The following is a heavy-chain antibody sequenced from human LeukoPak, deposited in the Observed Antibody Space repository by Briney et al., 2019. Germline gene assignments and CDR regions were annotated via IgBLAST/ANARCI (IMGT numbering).Heavy chain of an antibody. D-gene: IGHD3-10*01. J-gene: IGHJ5*02. CDR3: AREYYGSDNWFDP. CDR1: GGSFSGYY. Sequence: TSSETLSLTCAVYGGSFSGYYWSWIRQPPGKGLEWIGEINHSGSTNYNPSLKSRVTISVDTSKNQFSLKLSSVTAADTAVYYCAREYYGSDNWFDPWGQGTLVTVSS. V-gene: IGHV4-34*01. CDR2: INHSGST.